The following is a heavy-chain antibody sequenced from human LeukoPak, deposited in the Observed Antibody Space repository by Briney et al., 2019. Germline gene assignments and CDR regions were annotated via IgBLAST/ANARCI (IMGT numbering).Heavy chain of an antibody. Sequence: SVKVSCKASGGTFSSYAISWVRQAPGQGPEWMGGIIPIFGTANYAQKFQGRVTITADESTSTAYMELSSLRSEDTAVYYCARERSLPRGEYFFDYWGQGTLVTVSS. V-gene: IGHV1-69*13. D-gene: IGHD3-16*01. J-gene: IGHJ4*02. CDR2: IIPIFGTA. CDR1: GGTFSSYA. CDR3: ARERSLPRGEYFFDY.